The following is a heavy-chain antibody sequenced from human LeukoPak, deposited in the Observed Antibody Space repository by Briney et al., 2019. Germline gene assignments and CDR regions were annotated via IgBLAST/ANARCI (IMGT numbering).Heavy chain of an antibody. J-gene: IGHJ4*02. Sequence: ASVKVSCKASGYTFTSYGISWVRQAPGQGLEWMGWICAYNGNTNYAQKLQGRVTMTTDTSTSTAYMELRSLRSDDTAVYYCARVGPAYSNYWFDYWGQGTLVTVSS. CDR3: ARVGPAYSNYWFDY. V-gene: IGHV1-18*01. CDR1: GYTFTSYG. D-gene: IGHD4-11*01. CDR2: ICAYNGNT.